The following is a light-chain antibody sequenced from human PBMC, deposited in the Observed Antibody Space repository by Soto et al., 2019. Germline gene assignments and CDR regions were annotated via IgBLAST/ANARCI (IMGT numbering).Light chain of an antibody. CDR2: WAS. J-gene: IGKJ2*01. CDR3: QQYYSTLMYT. V-gene: IGKV4-1*01. CDR1: QSVLYSSNNKNY. Sequence: DIVMTQSPDSLAVSLGERATINCKSSQSVLYSSNNKNYLAWYQQKPGQPPKLRIYWASTRESGVPDRFSGSGSGTDLTLTISSLQAEDVAVYYCQQYYSTLMYTFGQGTKLEIK.